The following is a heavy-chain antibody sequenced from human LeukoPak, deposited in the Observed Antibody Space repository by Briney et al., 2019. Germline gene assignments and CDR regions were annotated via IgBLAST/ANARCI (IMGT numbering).Heavy chain of an antibody. D-gene: IGHD4-23*01. CDR3: ARDPHYGGQIPGDY. CDR2: IYYSGST. CDR1: GGSISSYY. Sequence: SETLSLTCTVSGGSISSYYWIWIRQPPGKGLEWIGYIYYSGSTNYNPSLKSRVNISVDTSKNQFSLKLSSVTAADTAVYYCARDPHYGGQIPGDYWGQGTLVTVSS. J-gene: IGHJ4*02. V-gene: IGHV4-59*12.